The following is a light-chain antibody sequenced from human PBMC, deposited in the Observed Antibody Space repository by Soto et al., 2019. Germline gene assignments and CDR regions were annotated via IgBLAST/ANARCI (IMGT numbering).Light chain of an antibody. CDR1: SSDVGAYNY. Sequence: QSALTQPRSVSGSPGQSVTISCTGTSSDVGAYNYVSWYQQHPGKAPKLMIYDVSKRPSGVPDRFSGSKSGNTASLTISGLQAEDEADYYCCSYAGSYTDVAFGGGTKLTVL. V-gene: IGLV2-11*01. CDR3: CSYAGSYTDVA. CDR2: DVS. J-gene: IGLJ2*01.